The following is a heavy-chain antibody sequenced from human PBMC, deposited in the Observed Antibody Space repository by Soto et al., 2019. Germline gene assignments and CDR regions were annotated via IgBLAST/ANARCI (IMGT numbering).Heavy chain of an antibody. Sequence: EVQLVESGGGLVQPGGSLRLSCAASGFTVSSNYMSWVRQAPGKGLECVSVIYSGGSTYYADSVKGRFTISRDNSENTLYLQMNSLRAEYTAVYYCARTCSGGTCYFDYWGQGTLVTVSS. CDR1: GFTVSSNY. CDR2: IYSGGST. CDR3: ARTCSGGTCYFDY. J-gene: IGHJ4*02. V-gene: IGHV3-66*01. D-gene: IGHD2-15*01.